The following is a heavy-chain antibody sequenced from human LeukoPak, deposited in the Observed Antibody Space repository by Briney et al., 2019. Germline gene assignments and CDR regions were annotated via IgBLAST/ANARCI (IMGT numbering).Heavy chain of an antibody. J-gene: IGHJ5*02. CDR3: ARGGYDYGLAGWFDP. D-gene: IGHD4-17*01. CDR2: ISAYNGNT. V-gene: IGHV1-18*04. Sequence: GASVKVSCKASGYTFTSYGISWVRQAPGQGLEWMGWISAYNGNTNYAQKLQGRVTMTTDTSTSTAYMELRNLRSDDTAVYYCARGGYDYGLAGWFDPWGQGTLVTVSS. CDR1: GYTFTSYG.